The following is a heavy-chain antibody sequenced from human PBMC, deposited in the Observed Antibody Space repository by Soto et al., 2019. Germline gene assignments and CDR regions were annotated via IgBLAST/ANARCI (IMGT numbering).Heavy chain of an antibody. CDR1: GFTVSRNY. Sequence: EVQLVESGGGLIQTGGSLRLSCAASGFTVSRNYMSWVRQALGKGLYWVSVIYSDGSTYYADSVKGRFTISRYNSKNTLYLQMNSLTAEDTVVYYCERVGSALNNGGFFYLWGQETKFTVSS. CDR2: IYSDGST. V-gene: IGHV3-53*01. J-gene: IGHJ3*01. D-gene: IGHD2-8*01. CDR3: ERVGSALNNGGFFYL.